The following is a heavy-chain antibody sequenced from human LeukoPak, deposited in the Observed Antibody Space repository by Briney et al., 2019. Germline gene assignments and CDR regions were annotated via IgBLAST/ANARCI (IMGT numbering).Heavy chain of an antibody. D-gene: IGHD6-13*01. Sequence: SETLSLTCTVSGGSISRYYWRWIRQPAGKGLEWVGRIYTRGSTNYNPSLKSRVTMSGDTSKNQSSLKLSSVTAADTAVYYCARDGYSSRWYWDNWFDPWGEGTLVTVSS. CDR3: ARDGYSSRWYWDNWFDP. CDR1: GGSISRYY. CDR2: IYTRGST. J-gene: IGHJ5*02. V-gene: IGHV4-4*07.